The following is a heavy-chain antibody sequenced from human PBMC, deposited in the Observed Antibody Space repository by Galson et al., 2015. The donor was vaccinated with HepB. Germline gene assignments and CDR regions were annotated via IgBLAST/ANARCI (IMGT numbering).Heavy chain of an antibody. D-gene: IGHD3-22*01. V-gene: IGHV3-30-3*01. CDR3: ARDRHYYDSSGDDAFDI. Sequence: SLRLSCAASGFTFSSYAMHWVRQAPGKGLEWVAVISYDGSNKYYADSVKGRFTISRDNSKNTLYLQMNSLRAEDTAVYYCARDRHYYDSSGDDAFDIWGQGTMVTVSS. CDR2: ISYDGSNK. CDR1: GFTFSSYA. J-gene: IGHJ3*02.